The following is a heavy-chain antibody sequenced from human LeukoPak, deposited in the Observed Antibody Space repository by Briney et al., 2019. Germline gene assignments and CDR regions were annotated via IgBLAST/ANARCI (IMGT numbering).Heavy chain of an antibody. D-gene: IGHD3-3*01. CDR3: AKDNNDFWSGYPPN. CDR1: GFTFINHA. CDR2: IGGSGGGI. V-gene: IGHV3-23*01. Sequence: PGGSLRLSCAASGFTFINHAMTWVRQAPGQGLEWVSAIGGSGGGIYYADSVKGRFTISRDNSKNTLYLHMSSLRAEDTAVYYCAKDNNDFWSGYPPNWGQGTLATVSS. J-gene: IGHJ4*02.